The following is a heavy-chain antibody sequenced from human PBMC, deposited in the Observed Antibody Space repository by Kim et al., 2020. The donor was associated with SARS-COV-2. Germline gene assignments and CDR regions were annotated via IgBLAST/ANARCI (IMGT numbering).Heavy chain of an antibody. V-gene: IGHV4-39*01. CDR2: IYYSGST. D-gene: IGHD3-3*01. CDR1: GGSISSSSYY. J-gene: IGHJ6*02. Sequence: SETLSLTCTVSGGSISSSSYYWGWIRQPPGKGLEWIGSIYYSGSTYNNPSLKSRVTISVDTSKNQFSLKLSSVTAADTAVYYCARQLGALRFLEWLSTGMDVWGQGTTVTVSS. CDR3: ARQLGALRFLEWLSTGMDV.